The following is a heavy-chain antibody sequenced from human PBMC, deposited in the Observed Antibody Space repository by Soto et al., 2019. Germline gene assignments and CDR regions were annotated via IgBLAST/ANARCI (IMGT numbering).Heavy chain of an antibody. V-gene: IGHV4-59*01. D-gene: IGHD6-6*01. CDR1: GGSISSYY. CDR2: IYYSGST. Sequence: PSETLSLTCTVSGGSISSYYWSWIRQPPGKGLEWIGYIYYSGSTNYNPSLKSRVTISVDTSKNQFSLKLSSVTAADTAVYYCAGPNSSSVSDAFDIWGQGTMVPVSS. J-gene: IGHJ3*02. CDR3: AGPNSSSVSDAFDI.